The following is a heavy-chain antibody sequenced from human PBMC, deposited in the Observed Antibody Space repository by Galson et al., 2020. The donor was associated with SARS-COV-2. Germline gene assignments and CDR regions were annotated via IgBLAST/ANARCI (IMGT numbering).Heavy chain of an antibody. CDR2: IGGSSSPI. J-gene: IGHJ4*02. CDR1: GFTFTDYF. D-gene: IGHD2-21*02. CDR3: ARGLCGGDCYED. Sequence: GGSLRLSCAAPGFTFTDYFMNWVRQAPGKGLEWVSAIGGSSSPIYYADSIKGRFTISRDNAKNSVYLQMNSLRAEDTAVYYCARGLCGGDCYEDWGQGTLVTFSS. V-gene: IGHV3-21*01.